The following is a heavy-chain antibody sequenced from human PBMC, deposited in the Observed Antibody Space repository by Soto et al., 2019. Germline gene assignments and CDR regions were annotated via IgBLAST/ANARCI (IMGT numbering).Heavy chain of an antibody. Sequence: EVQLVESGGGLVQPGGSLRLSCAASGFTVSSNYMSWVRQAPGKGLEWVSVIYSGGSTYYADSVKGRFTISRDNSKNTLYLKMNSLRAEDTAVYYCARDLVGATTEYFQPWGQGTLVTVSS. J-gene: IGHJ1*01. CDR2: IYSGGST. CDR3: ARDLVGATTEYFQP. CDR1: GFTVSSNY. V-gene: IGHV3-66*01. D-gene: IGHD1-26*01.